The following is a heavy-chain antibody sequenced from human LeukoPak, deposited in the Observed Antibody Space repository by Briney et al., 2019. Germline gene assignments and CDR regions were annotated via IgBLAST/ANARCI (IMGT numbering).Heavy chain of an antibody. CDR2: IYSGDTT. Sequence: PGGSLRLSCAASGFTVNTNYMSRVRQAPGKGLEWVSVIYSGDTTFYADSVRGKFTISRDNSKNTLYLQMNSLRAEDTAVYYCASILRSSSGYYFDYWGQGTLVTVSS. CDR3: ASILRSSSGYYFDY. V-gene: IGHV3-66*01. D-gene: IGHD3-10*01. CDR1: GFTVNTNY. J-gene: IGHJ4*02.